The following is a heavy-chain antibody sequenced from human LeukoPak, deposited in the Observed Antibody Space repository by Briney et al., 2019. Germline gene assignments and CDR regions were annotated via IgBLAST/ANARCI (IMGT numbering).Heavy chain of an antibody. V-gene: IGHV3-53*01. D-gene: IGHD3-10*01. J-gene: IGHJ5*02. CDR3: ARVPNYGSGSGFDP. Sequence: PGGSLRLSCAASGFTVSRNYMSWVRQAPGKGLEWVSVIYSGGSTYYADSVKGRFSISRDNSKNTLYLQMNSLRAEDTAVYYCARVPNYGSGSGFDPWGQGTLVTVSS. CDR2: IYSGGST. CDR1: GFTVSRNY.